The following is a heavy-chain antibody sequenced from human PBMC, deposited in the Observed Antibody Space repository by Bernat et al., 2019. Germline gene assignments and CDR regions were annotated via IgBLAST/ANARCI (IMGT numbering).Heavy chain of an antibody. Sequence: QVQLVQSGAEVKKPGASVKVSCKASGYTFTSYYIHWVRQAPGQGLEWMGIINSSDGGTSYAQRFQGRVTMTGDTSTSTVYMELSSLRSEDTAVFYCAREQTDEGYCSGGSCPLFDYWGQGTLVTVSS. V-gene: IGHV1-46*01. CDR2: INSSDGGT. J-gene: IGHJ4*02. CDR3: AREQTDEGYCSGGSCPLFDY. CDR1: GYTFTSYY. D-gene: IGHD2-15*01.